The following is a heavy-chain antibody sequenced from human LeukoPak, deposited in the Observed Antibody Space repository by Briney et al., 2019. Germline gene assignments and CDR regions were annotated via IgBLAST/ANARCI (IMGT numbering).Heavy chain of an antibody. D-gene: IGHD1-26*01. V-gene: IGHV1-69*01. CDR3: ARGPEYSGSYPLLDY. J-gene: IGHJ4*02. CDR2: IIPILDTA. CDR1: GGSFSSYA. Sequence: ASVTVSCKASGGSFSSYAISWVRQAPGQGLEWMGGIIPILDTANYAQKFQGRVTITADESTSTAYMELSSLRSEDTAVYYCARGPEYSGSYPLLDYWGQGTLVTVSS.